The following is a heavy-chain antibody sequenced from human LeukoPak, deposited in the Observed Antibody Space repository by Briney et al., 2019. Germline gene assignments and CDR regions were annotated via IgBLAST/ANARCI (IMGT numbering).Heavy chain of an antibody. CDR3: AKGSCRSTSCYPYYYYGMDV. J-gene: IGHJ6*02. V-gene: IGHV3-23*01. CDR1: GFTFSSYA. D-gene: IGHD2-2*01. CDR2: ISGSGGST. Sequence: PGASLRLSCAASGFTFSSYAMSWVRQAPGKGLEWVSAISGSGGSTYYADSVKGRFTISRDNSKNTLYLQMNSLRAEDTAVYYCAKGSCRSTSCYPYYYYGMDVWGQGTTVTVSS.